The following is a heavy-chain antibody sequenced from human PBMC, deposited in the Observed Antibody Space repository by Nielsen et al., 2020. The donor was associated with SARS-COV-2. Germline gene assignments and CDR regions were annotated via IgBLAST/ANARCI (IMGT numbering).Heavy chain of an antibody. CDR1: GYTFTSYA. Sequence: ASVKVSCKASGYTFTSYAINWVRQATGQWLEWMGWMNPNSGNTGYAQKFQGRVTITRNTSTSTAYMELSSLRSEDTAVYYCARVLPRRGLRSWFDPWGQGTLVTVSS. D-gene: IGHD5-12*01. V-gene: IGHV1-8*01. CDR3: ARVLPRRGLRSWFDP. CDR2: MNPNSGNT. J-gene: IGHJ5*02.